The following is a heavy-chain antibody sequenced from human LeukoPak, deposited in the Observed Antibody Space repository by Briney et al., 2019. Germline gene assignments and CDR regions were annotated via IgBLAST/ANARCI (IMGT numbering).Heavy chain of an antibody. V-gene: IGHV3-21*01. CDR2: ISSSSSYI. CDR1: GFTFSSYS. D-gene: IGHD5-18*01. CDR3: ARVDRGYSYGYASY. Sequence: GGSLRLSCAASGFTFSSYSMNWVRQAPGKGLEWVSSISSSSSYIYYADSVKGRFTISRDNAKNPLYLQMNSLRAEDTAVYYCARVDRGYSYGYASYWGQGTLVTVSS. J-gene: IGHJ4*02.